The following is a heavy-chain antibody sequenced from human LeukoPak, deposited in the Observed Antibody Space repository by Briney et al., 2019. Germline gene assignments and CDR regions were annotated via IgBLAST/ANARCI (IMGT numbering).Heavy chain of an antibody. CDR3: ARDRFFRGYSYGCFDY. J-gene: IGHJ4*02. CDR2: ISYDGSNK. V-gene: IGHV3-30-3*01. CDR1: GFTFSSYA. D-gene: IGHD5-18*01. Sequence: GGSLRLSCAASGFTFSSYAMHWVRQAPGKGLEWVAVISYDGSNKYYADSVKGRFTISRDNSKNTLYLQMNSLRAEDTAVYYCARDRFFRGYSYGCFDYWGQGTLVTVSS.